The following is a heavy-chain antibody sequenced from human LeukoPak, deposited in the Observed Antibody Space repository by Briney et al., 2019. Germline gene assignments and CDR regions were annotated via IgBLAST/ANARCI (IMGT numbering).Heavy chain of an antibody. CDR1: GYTFTAYD. CDR3: ARGPYDYVWGNYRYTAASFDY. V-gene: IGHV1-2*06. J-gene: IGHJ4*02. Sequence: GASVKVSCNASGYTFTAYDMHWVRQAPGQGPEWMGRINPNRGGTTYAQHFQGRVTMTRDTSISTAYLELSSLRPDDTAMYYCARGPYDYVWGNYRYTAASFDYWGQGTLVTVSS. CDR2: INPNRGGT. D-gene: IGHD3-16*02.